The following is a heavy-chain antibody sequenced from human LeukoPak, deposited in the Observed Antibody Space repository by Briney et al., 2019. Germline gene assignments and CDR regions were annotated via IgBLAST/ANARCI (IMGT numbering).Heavy chain of an antibody. CDR2: VHLNGRT. D-gene: IGHD6-25*01. Sequence: SETLSLTCDVSGGSISTTNWWTWVRQPPGGGLEWIGEVHLNGRTHYSPSLESRVTMSVDMSENHVSLQLTSVTAADSAVCYCAREGGFYRPLDYSGPGTLVIVSA. CDR1: GGSISTTNW. J-gene: IGHJ4*02. V-gene: IGHV4-4*02. CDR3: AREGGFYRPLDY.